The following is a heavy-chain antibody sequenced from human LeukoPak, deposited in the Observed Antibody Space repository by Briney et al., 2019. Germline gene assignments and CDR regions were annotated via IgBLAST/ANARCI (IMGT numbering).Heavy chain of an antibody. CDR2: ITPYNGNT. J-gene: IGHJ6*03. Sequence: ASVKVSCKASGYTFIGYSISWGRQAQGQGGEWMGWITPYNGNTNYVKNFQGRGTINTDTYTSTAYMELRSLRSDDTAVYYCARDYYDSSGSYYYYYMDVWGKGTTVTVSS. D-gene: IGHD3-22*01. CDR3: ARDYYDSSGSYYYYYMDV. V-gene: IGHV1-18*01. CDR1: GYTFIGYS.